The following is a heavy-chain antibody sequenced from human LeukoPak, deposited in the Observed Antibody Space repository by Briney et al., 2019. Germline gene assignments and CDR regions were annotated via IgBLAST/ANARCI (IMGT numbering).Heavy chain of an antibody. Sequence: PGGSLRLSCGAWGFNLQVYYMRWLRQAPGKGREWVSYISMSGSVILYSDSVKGRFTTSSDNVKNSLHLQMDSLRVDDTSVYYCARGGWSRGWFDPWGQGTLVSVSS. J-gene: IGHJ5*02. V-gene: IGHV3-11*01. CDR1: GFNLQVYY. D-gene: IGHD3-22*01. CDR2: ISMSGSVI. CDR3: ARGGWSRGWFDP.